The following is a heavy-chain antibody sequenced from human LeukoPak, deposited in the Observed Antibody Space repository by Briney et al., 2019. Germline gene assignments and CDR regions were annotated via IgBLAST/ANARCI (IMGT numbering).Heavy chain of an antibody. V-gene: IGHV1-2*02. J-gene: IGHJ4*02. Sequence: ASLKVSCKASGYTFTDYYIHWVRQAPGEGLESMGWINHNSGGTKFAQKFQGRVTMTRDTSISTTYMEVSRLKSDDTAVYYCAREGDTAMVHFDFWGQGTLVTVSS. CDR2: INHNSGGT. D-gene: IGHD5-18*01. CDR3: AREGDTAMVHFDF. CDR1: GYTFTDYY.